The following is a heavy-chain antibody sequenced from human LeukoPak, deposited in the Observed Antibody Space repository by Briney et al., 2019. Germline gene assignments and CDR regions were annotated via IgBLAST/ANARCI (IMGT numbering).Heavy chain of an antibody. CDR2: INPSGGST. CDR1: GYTFTSYY. Sequence: GASVKVSCKASGYTFTSYYMHWVRQAPGQGLEWMGIINPSGGSTSYAQKFQGRVTMTGDTSTSTVYMELSSLRSEDTAVYYCARPLRSNDGMDVWGQGTTVTVSS. CDR3: ARPLRSNDGMDV. V-gene: IGHV1-46*01. D-gene: IGHD2-8*01. J-gene: IGHJ6*02.